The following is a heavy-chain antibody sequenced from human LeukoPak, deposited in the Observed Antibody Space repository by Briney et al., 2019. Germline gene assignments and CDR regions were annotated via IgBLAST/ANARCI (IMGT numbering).Heavy chain of an antibody. J-gene: IGHJ4*02. Sequence: SETLSLTCTVSYGSISSYYWSWIRQPPGKGLEWIGYISYSGSTNYNPSLKRRATISADTSKNQFSLRLSSVTAADTAVYYCARTTTSFDDWGQGTLVTVSS. CDR2: ISYSGST. CDR3: ARTTTSFDD. V-gene: IGHV4-59*01. D-gene: IGHD2-2*01. CDR1: YGSISSYY.